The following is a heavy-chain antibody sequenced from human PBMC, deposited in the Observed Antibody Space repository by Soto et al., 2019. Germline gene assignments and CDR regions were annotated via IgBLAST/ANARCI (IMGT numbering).Heavy chain of an antibody. V-gene: IGHV4-4*02. CDR3: ARARATIAAAAIFDC. CDR1: GGSISTSNW. Sequence: PSETLSLTCAVSGGSISTSNWWSWVRQPPGKGLEWIGEVYRTGSTNYNPPLESRVIVSVDKSKNQFSLKLTSVTAADTAVYYCARARATIAAAAIFDCWGQGTLVTV. CDR2: VYRTGST. D-gene: IGHD6-13*01. J-gene: IGHJ4*02.